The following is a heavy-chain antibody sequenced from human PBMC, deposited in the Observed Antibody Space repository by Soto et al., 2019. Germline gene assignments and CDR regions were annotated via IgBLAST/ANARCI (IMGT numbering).Heavy chain of an antibody. CDR1: GFTFGDYA. J-gene: IGHJ4*02. V-gene: IGHV3-49*03. Sequence: GGSLRLSCTASGFTFGDYAMSWFRQAPGKGLEWVGFIRSKAYGGTTEYAASVKGRFTISRDDSKSIAYLQMNSLKTEDTAVYYCTSSRDGYNNDYWGQGTLVTAPQ. CDR2: IRSKAYGGTT. D-gene: IGHD5-12*01. CDR3: TSSRDGYNNDY.